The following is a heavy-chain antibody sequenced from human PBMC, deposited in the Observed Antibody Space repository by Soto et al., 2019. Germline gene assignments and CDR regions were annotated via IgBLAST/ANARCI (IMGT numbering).Heavy chain of an antibody. CDR1: GYTFTSYD. J-gene: IGHJ4*02. V-gene: IGHV1-46*03. D-gene: IGHD3-9*01. CDR2: INPSGGST. Sequence: ASVKVSCKASGYTFTSYDINWVRQAPGHGLEWMGIINPSGGSTSYAQKFQGRVTMTWDTSTSTVYMELSSLRSEDTAVYFCARGLRYFDWSFFDYWGQGTLVTVSS. CDR3: ARGLRYFDWSFFDY.